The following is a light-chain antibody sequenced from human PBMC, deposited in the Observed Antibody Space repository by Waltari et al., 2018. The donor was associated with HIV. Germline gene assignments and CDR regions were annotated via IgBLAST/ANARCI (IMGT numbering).Light chain of an antibody. CDR1: KLGNKC. CDR3: QAWDSSTVV. CDR2: QDR. J-gene: IGLJ2*01. V-gene: IGLV3-1*01. Sequence: SYDLTQPPSVSVSPGQTANITCPGDKLGNKCASWYQQRPGQSQVLVIYQDRKRPSGIPERFSGSNSGNTATLTISGTQAMDEADYYCQAWDSSTVVFGGGTKLTVL.